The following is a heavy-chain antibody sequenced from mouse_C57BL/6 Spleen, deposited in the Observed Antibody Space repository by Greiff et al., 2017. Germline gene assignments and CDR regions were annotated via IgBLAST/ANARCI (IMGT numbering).Heavy chain of an antibody. D-gene: IGHD2-5*01. V-gene: IGHV5-17*01. CDR2: ISSGSSTI. CDR3: ATYYSNYRKFAY. Sequence: EVQVVESGGGLVKPGRSLKLSCAASGFTFSDYGMHWVRQAPEKGLEWVAYISSGSSTIYYADTVKGRFTISRDNATNTLFLQMTSLRSEDTAMYYCATYYSNYRKFAYWGQGTLVTVSA. J-gene: IGHJ3*01. CDR1: GFTFSDYG.